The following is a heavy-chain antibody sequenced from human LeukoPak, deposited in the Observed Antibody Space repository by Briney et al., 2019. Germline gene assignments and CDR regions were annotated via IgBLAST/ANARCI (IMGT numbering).Heavy chain of an antibody. CDR3: ARGRGPYGWFDP. Sequence: GGSLRLSCAASGFTFSSYWMHWVRQAPGKGLVWVSRINSDGSNTNYADSVKGRSTISRDNAKNTVYLQMNSLRAEDTAVYYCARGRGPYGWFDPWGQGTLVTVSS. CDR1: GFTFSSYW. CDR2: INSDGSNT. D-gene: IGHD3-10*01. J-gene: IGHJ5*02. V-gene: IGHV3-74*01.